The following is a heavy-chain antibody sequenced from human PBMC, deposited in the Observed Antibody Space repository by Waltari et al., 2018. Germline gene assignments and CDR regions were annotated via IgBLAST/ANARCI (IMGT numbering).Heavy chain of an antibody. CDR2: IIPIFGTA. V-gene: IGHV1-69*01. J-gene: IGHJ4*02. CDR3: AREEGVYYDSSGRFDY. CDR1: GGTFSSYA. Sequence: QVQLVQSGAEVKKPGSSVKVSCKASGGTFSSYAISWLRQAPGQGLEWMGGIIPIFGTANYAQKFQGRVTITEDESTSTAYMELSSLRSEDTAVYYCAREEGVYYDSSGRFDYWGQGTLVTVSS. D-gene: IGHD3-22*01.